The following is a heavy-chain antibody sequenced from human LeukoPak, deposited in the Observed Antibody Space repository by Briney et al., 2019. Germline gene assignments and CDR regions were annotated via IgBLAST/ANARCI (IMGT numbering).Heavy chain of an antibody. V-gene: IGHV3-21*01. CDR1: GFTFSTNT. CDR3: ARGSRDCSNGVCYAFDI. J-gene: IGHJ3*02. Sequence: PGGSLRLSCAASGFTFSTNTMNWVRQAPGKGLEWVSSISSSSTYIYHADSVKGRFTISRDNAKKSLSLQMNSLRDEDTAVYYCARGSRDCSNGVCYAFDIWGQGTVVTVSS. CDR2: ISSSSTYI. D-gene: IGHD2-8*01.